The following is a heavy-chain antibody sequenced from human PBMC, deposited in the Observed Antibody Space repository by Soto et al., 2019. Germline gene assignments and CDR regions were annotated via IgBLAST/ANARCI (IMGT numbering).Heavy chain of an antibody. Sequence: PSETLSLTCTVSGGSISSSSYYWGWIRQPPGKGLEWIGSIYYSGSTYYNPSLKSRVTISVDTSKNQFSLKLSSVTAADTAVYNCARLMITFGGVIERPFDPWGQGTLVTVSS. CDR1: GGSISSSSYY. CDR2: IYYSGST. J-gene: IGHJ5*02. D-gene: IGHD3-16*02. CDR3: ARLMITFGGVIERPFDP. V-gene: IGHV4-39*01.